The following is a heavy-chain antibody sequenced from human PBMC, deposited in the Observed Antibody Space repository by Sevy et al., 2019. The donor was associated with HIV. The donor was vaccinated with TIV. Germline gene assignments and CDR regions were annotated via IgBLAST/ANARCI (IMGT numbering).Heavy chain of an antibody. CDR1: GFTFIGYT. CDR3: AREGTGRGYYYGLDV. J-gene: IGHJ6*02. V-gene: IGHV3-21*01. CDR2: ISSTGKYI. Sequence: GGSLRLSCAASGFTFIGYTMNWVRQAPGKGLEWVSSISSTGKYIYYGESLKGRFTVSRDNADNSLYLQINSLRAEDTAIYYCAREGTGRGYYYGLDVWGQGTTVTVSS. D-gene: IGHD1-26*01.